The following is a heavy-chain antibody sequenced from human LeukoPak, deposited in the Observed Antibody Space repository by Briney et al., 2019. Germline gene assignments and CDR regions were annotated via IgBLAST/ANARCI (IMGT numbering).Heavy chain of an antibody. J-gene: IGHJ4*02. Sequence: SQTLSLTCTVSGGSISSGSYYWSWIRQPAGKGLEWIGRIYTSGSTNYNPSLKSRVTISVDTSKNQFSLKLSSVTAADTAVYYCARDRFGEFNYWGQGTLVTVSS. V-gene: IGHV4-61*02. CDR1: GGSISSGSYY. CDR3: ARDRFGEFNY. CDR2: IYTSGST. D-gene: IGHD3-10*01.